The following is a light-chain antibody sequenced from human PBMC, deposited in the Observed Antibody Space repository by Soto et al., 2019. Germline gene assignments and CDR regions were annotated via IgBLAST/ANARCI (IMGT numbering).Light chain of an antibody. J-gene: IGKJ1*01. CDR2: KVT. CDR3: MQATHWPRT. Sequence: DVVMTQSPNSLPVLLGQPASISCRSSQIVVYSDGNTYLTWFQQRPDQSPRRLIYKVTNRDSGVPDRFRGSGSGTDFTLKISRVEAEDVGIYYCMQATHWPRTFGQGTKVEMK. V-gene: IGKV2-30*01. CDR1: QIVVYSDGNTY.